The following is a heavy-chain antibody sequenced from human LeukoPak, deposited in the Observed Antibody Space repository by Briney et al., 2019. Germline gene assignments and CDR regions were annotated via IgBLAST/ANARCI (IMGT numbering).Heavy chain of an antibody. V-gene: IGHV4-34*01. J-gene: IGHJ5*02. CDR1: GGSFSGYY. D-gene: IGHD2-2*02. Sequence: SETLSLTCAVYGGSFSGYYWGWIRQPPGKGLEWIGEINHSGSTNYNPSLKSRVTISVDTSKNQFSLKLSSVTAADTAVYYCARVRIVVVPAAIKNWFDPWGQGTLVTVSS. CDR2: INHSGST. CDR3: ARVRIVVVPAAIKNWFDP.